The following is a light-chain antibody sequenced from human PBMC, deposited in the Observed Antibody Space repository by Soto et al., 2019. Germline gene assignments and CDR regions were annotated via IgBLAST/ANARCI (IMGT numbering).Light chain of an antibody. J-gene: IGKJ2*01. CDR3: QQSTGIPYT. CDR2: AAS. V-gene: IGKV1-39*01. CDR1: QTIDTY. Sequence: DIQMTQSPSSLSASVGDRVTITCRASQTIDTYLNWYQQNPGKAPKLLIYAASTLQNGGPSRFSGSGSGTDCTLTISSLQPEDFATYYCQQSTGIPYTFGQGTKLEIK.